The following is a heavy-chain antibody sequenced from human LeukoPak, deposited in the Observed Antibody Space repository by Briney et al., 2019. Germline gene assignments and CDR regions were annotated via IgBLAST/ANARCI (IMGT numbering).Heavy chain of an antibody. J-gene: IGHJ4*02. CDR3: AKDDGYV. Sequence: GGSLRLSCAASGFTFSSYAMGWVRQAPGKGLEWVSAISRSGGGTYYADSVKGRSTISRDNSKNTLYLQMNSLRAEDTAVYFCAKDDGYVWGQGTLVTVSS. D-gene: IGHD5-18*01. CDR2: ISRSGGGT. V-gene: IGHV3-23*01. CDR1: GFTFSSYA.